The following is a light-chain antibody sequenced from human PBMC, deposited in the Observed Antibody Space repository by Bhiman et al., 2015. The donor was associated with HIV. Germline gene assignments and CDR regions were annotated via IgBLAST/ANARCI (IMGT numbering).Light chain of an antibody. Sequence: QSVLTQPPSASGTPGQRVSISCSGSSSNIGSKFVYWYQQLPGTAPKLLIYYDDLLSSGVSDRFSASKAGTSASLAISGLQSEDEADYYCSAWDDSLNGVVFGGGTKVTVL. CDR2: YDD. CDR3: SAWDDSLNGVV. CDR1: SSNIGSKF. J-gene: IGLJ2*01. V-gene: IGLV1-44*01.